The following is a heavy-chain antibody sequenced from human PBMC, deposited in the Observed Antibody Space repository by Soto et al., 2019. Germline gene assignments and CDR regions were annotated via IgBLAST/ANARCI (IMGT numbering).Heavy chain of an antibody. CDR3: ASYYYYDSSSFQH. CDR2: ISYDGSNK. CDR1: GFTFSSYG. V-gene: IGHV3-30*03. J-gene: IGHJ1*01. Sequence: GGSLRLSCAASGFTFSSYGMHWVRQAPGKGLEWVAVISYDGSNKYYADSVKGRFTISRDNSKNTLYLQMNSLRAEDTAVYYCASYYYYDSSSFQHWGQGTLVTVSS. D-gene: IGHD3-22*01.